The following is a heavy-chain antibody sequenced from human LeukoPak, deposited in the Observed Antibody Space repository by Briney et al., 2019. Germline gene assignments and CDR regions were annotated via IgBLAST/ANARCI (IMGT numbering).Heavy chain of an antibody. CDR3: AKEPRPYSSSWFDY. CDR2: ISSSCSTI. V-gene: IGHV3-11*01. CDR1: GLTFIDYY. Sequence: GWSLTLSRAASGLTFIDYYMSWMRQAPGKGLEWVSYISSSCSTIYYADSVKGRFTIPKDNAKNSLYLQMNSLRAEDTAVYYCAKEPRPYSSSWFDYWGQGTLVTVSS. J-gene: IGHJ4*02. D-gene: IGHD6-13*01.